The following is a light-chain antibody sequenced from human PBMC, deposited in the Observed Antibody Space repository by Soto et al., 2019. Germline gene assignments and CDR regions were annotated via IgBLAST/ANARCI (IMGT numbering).Light chain of an antibody. CDR3: QQYATSPLT. CDR2: DAS. Sequence: EIVLTQSPGTLSLSPGEGATLSCRASQSVSRNYLAWYQQKPGQAPRLLIFDASSRATGTPDRFGGGGSGTDFTLTINRLEPEDFALYYCQQYATSPLTFGGGTKVDIK. J-gene: IGKJ4*01. CDR1: QSVSRNY. V-gene: IGKV3-20*01.